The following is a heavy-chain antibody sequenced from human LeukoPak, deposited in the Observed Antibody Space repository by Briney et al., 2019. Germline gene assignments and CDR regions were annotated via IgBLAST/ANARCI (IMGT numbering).Heavy chain of an antibody. V-gene: IGHV5-51*01. J-gene: IGHJ3*02. CDR3: ARHVRIAVGGNAFDI. CDR2: IFPGDSDT. Sequence: PGESLKISCKGSGYSFTDYWIGWVRQMPGKGLEWMGFIFPGDSDTRCRPSFQGQVTISADKSISTAYLQWSSLKASDTAMYYCARHVRIAVGGNAFDIWGQGTMVTVSS. CDR1: GYSFTDYW. D-gene: IGHD6-19*01.